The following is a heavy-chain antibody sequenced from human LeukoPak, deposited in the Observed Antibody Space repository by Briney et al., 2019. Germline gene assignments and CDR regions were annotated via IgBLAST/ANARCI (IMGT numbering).Heavy chain of an antibody. CDR2: IYHSGST. Sequence: PSETLSLTCAVSGGSISSSNWWSWVRQPPGKGLEWIGEIYHSGSTNYNPSLKSRVTISVDKSKNQFSLKLSSVTAADTAVYYCARVYYDILTGSYYFDYWGQGTLVTVSS. CDR3: ARVYYDILTGSYYFDY. J-gene: IGHJ4*02. V-gene: IGHV4-4*02. CDR1: GGSISSSNW. D-gene: IGHD3-9*01.